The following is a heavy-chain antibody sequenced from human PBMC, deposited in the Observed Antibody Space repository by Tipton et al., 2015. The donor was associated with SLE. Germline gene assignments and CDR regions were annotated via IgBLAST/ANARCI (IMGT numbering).Heavy chain of an antibody. D-gene: IGHD3-9*01. CDR2: IYSGATST. CDR1: GFTFSNYA. CDR3: AKDLKGTWYSYYGLDV. J-gene: IGHJ6*02. Sequence: SLRLSCAASGFTFSNYAMGWVRQAPGKGLEWVSSIYSGATSTYYADSVKGRFTISRDNSKNTLYLQMDSLRAEDTAVYFCAKDLKGTWYSYYGLDVWGQGTTVTVSS. V-gene: IGHV3-23*03.